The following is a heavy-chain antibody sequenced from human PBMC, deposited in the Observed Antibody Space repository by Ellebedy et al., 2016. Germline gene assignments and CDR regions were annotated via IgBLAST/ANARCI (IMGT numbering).Heavy chain of an antibody. CDR3: ARVLSSIWYAPYFDY. V-gene: IGHV4-38-2*02. D-gene: IGHD6-13*01. CDR1: GSSISGGYH. CDR2: VYQSGST. J-gene: IGHJ4*02. Sequence: SETLSLXXSVSGSSISGGYHWGWVRQPPGKGLEWIGTVYQSGSTYNPSLKSRVSMSIDTSKNHFSLKLTSVTAADTAVYYCARVLSSIWYAPYFDYWGPGALVSVSS.